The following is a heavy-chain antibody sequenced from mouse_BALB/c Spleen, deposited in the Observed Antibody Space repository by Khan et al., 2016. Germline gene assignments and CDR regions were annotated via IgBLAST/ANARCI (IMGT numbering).Heavy chain of an antibody. CDR2: INTYTGAA. Sequence: QIQLVQSGPELKKPGETVKISCKASGYTFTKYGMNWVQQAPGKGLKWMGWINTYTGAASYPDDLKGRFAFSVATSANTAYLQNNNLKNDDPATYYWSRPDYWGQGTTLTVSS. CDR1: GYTFTKYG. V-gene: IGHV9-3-1*01. J-gene: IGHJ2*01. CDR3: SRPDY.